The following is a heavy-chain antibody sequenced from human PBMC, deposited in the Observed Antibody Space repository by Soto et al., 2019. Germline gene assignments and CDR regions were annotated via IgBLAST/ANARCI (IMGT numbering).Heavy chain of an antibody. CDR2: ISAYNGNT. D-gene: IGHD3-3*01. V-gene: IGHV1-18*01. J-gene: IGHJ5*02. CDR1: GYTFTSYG. CDR3: ARDWPYYDFWSGDYWFDP. Sequence: GASVKVSCKASGYTFTSYGISWVRQAPGQGLEWMGWISAYNGNTNYAQKLQGRVTMTTDTSTSTAYMELRSLRSDDTAVYYCARDWPYYDFWSGDYWFDPWGQGTLVTVPQ.